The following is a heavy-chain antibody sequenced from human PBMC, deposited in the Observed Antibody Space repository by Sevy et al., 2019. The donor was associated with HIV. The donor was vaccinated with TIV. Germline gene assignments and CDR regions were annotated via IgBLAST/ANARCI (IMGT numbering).Heavy chain of an antibody. J-gene: IGHJ6*03. CDR1: GFSFDSYG. CDR2: ISGSGTRT. Sequence: GGSLRLSCAVSGFSFDSYGMTWVRQAPGKGLEWVSAISGSGTRTYYADSVKGRFIISRDNSKNTLDLQMNSLRAEDIEEGRLMIPGDNYKSTLVRQKMMRGGGDTAIYYWAKGGGGHYDPDEIAYYFYYYNMDVWGKGTTVTVSS. V-gene: IGHV3-23*01. D-gene: IGHD3-22*01. CDR3: MIPGDNYKSTLVRQKMMRGGGDTAIYYWAKGGGGHYDPDEIAYYFYYYNMDV.